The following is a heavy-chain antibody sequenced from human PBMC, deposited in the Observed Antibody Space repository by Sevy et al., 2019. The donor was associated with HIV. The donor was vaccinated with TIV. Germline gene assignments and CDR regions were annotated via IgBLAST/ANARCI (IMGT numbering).Heavy chain of an antibody. CDR3: ARGPVGATFLFDY. CDR2: INAGNGNT. V-gene: IGHV1-3*01. J-gene: IGHJ4*02. CDR1: GYTFTSYA. Sequence: ASVKVSCKASGYTFTSYAMHWVRQAPGQRLEWMGWINAGNGNTKYSQKFQGRVTITRDTSASTAYMELSSLRSEDTAVYYCARGPVGATFLFDYWGQGTPVTVSS. D-gene: IGHD1-26*01.